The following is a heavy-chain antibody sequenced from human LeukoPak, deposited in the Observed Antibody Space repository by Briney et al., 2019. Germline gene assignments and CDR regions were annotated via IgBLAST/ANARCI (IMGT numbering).Heavy chain of an antibody. CDR2: INHSGST. Sequence: SETLSLTCAVYGGSFSGYYWSWIRQPPGKGLEWIGEINHSGSTNYNPSLKSRVTISVDTSKNQVSLTLTSVTAADTAVYYCATNSNYDFLSNYYYNYMDVWGKGSSVIVSS. CDR1: GGSFSGYY. CDR3: ATNSNYDFLSNYYYNYMDV. V-gene: IGHV4-34*01. D-gene: IGHD3-3*01. J-gene: IGHJ6*03.